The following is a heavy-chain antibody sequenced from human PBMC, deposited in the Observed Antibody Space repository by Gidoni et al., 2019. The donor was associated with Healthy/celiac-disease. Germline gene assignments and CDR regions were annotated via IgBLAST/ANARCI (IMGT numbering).Heavy chain of an antibody. CDR2: IYSGGST. J-gene: IGHJ6*02. CDR1: GFPVRSKY. V-gene: IGHV3-66*01. Sequence: VQLVESGGGLVQPGGSLRLSCAASGFPVRSKYMSWVRQAPGKGLEWVSVIYSGGSTYYADSVKGRFTISRDNSKNTLYLQMNSLRAEDTALYYCASFPLTSHYYYYGMDVWGQGTTVTVSS. D-gene: IGHD3-10*01. CDR3: ASFPLTSHYYYYGMDV.